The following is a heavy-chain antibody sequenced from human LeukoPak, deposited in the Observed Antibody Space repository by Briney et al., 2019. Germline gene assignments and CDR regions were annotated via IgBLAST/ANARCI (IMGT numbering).Heavy chain of an antibody. J-gene: IGHJ6*02. CDR2: INPNSGGT. CDR3: AREVFYSNLDPDYYSGMDV. Sequence: ASETVSCKASGYTFTGHYMHWVRQAPAQGLEWMGWINPNSGGTNYAQKSQRRVTMTRDTSISTAYMELSRLRSDAAAVYYCAREVFYSNLDPDYYSGMDVWGQGTTVTVSS. CDR1: GYTFTGHY. D-gene: IGHD4-11*01. V-gene: IGHV1-2*02.